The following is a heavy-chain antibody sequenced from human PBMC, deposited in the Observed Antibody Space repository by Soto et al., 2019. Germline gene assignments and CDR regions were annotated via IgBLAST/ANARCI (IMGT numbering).Heavy chain of an antibody. CDR2: ISAYNGNT. CDR1: GYTFTSYC. Sequence: ASVKLSCKASGYTFTSYCISWVRQAPGQGLEWMGWISAYNGNTNYAQKLQGRVTMTTDTSTSTAYMELRSLRSDDTAVYFCAIEDTAMAYGYWCQGTLVTVSS. J-gene: IGHJ4*02. V-gene: IGHV1-18*01. CDR3: AIEDTAMAYGY. D-gene: IGHD5-18*01.